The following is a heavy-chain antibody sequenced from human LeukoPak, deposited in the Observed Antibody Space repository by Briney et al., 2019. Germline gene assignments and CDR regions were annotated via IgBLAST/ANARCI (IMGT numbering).Heavy chain of an antibody. V-gene: IGHV3-23*01. D-gene: IGHD1-26*01. J-gene: IGHJ4*02. CDR2: ITGSGSSR. CDR1: GFTFSTYA. Sequence: GGSLRLSCAASGFTFSTYAMTWVRQAPGKGLEWVSNITGSGSSRYYADSVKGRFIISRDNSKNTLYLQMNSLRVEDTAVYYCAKGPKVGAPNKDYFDYWGQGTLVTVSS. CDR3: AKGPKVGAPNKDYFDY.